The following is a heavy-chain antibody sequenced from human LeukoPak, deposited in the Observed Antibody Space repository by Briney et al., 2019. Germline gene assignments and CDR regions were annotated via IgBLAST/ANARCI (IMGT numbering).Heavy chain of an antibody. J-gene: IGHJ6*03. CDR3: ARAGSYDFWSGYYTDAGNYYYMDV. CDR2: IYTSGST. D-gene: IGHD3-3*01. V-gene: IGHV4-61*02. CDR1: GGSISSCSYY. Sequence: SQTLSLTCTVSGGSISSCSYYWSWIRQPAGKGLEWIGRIYTSGSTNYNPSLKSRVTISVDTSKNQFSLKLSSVTAADTAVYYCARAGSYDFWSGYYTDAGNYYYMDVWGKGTTVTVSS.